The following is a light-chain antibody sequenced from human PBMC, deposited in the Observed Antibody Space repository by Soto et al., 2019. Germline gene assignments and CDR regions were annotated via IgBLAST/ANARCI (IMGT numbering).Light chain of an antibody. CDR2: KAS. Sequence: DIQMTQSPSTLSASVGDRVTITCRASQSITTWLAWYQQKPGKAPNLLIYKASNVESGVPSRFSGSGSGTEFTLTISGLQRDDFATYYCQQYETYYTFGQGTKLELK. J-gene: IGKJ2*01. CDR3: QQYETYYT. CDR1: QSITTW. V-gene: IGKV1-5*03.